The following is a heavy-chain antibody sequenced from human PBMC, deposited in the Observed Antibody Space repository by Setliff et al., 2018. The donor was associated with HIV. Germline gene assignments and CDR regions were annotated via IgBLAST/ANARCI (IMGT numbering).Heavy chain of an antibody. CDR2: IFHSGSP. CDR1: GGSIISSHW. CDR3: ARVGLPYNSGRLDQ. Sequence: PSETLSLTCTVSGGSIISSHWWSWVRQPPGKGLEWIGEIFHSGSPNYNPSLKSRLTISVDKSKNQFSPKLTSVTAADTAVYYCARVGLPYNSGRLDQWGQGSLVTVSS. V-gene: IGHV4-4*02. J-gene: IGHJ4*02. D-gene: IGHD5-18*01.